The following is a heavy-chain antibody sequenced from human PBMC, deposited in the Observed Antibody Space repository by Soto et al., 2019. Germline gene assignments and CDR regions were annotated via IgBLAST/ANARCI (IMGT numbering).Heavy chain of an antibody. D-gene: IGHD2-2*01. Sequence: QVQLVQSGAEVKKPESSVKVSCKTSGGTFVRHVISWVRQAPGQGPEWMGKINPLSGIPNYAQKFQDRVTXXXXXXXSTAYMELSSLRSDDTAVYYCAAPACAATWCSPSHNLDHWGQGTLVTVSS. CDR2: INPLSGIP. V-gene: IGHV1-69*09. CDR1: GGTFVRHV. J-gene: IGHJ4*02. CDR3: AAPACAATWCSPSHNLDH.